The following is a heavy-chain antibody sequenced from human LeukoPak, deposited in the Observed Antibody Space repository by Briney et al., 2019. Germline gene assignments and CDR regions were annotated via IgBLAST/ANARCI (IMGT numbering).Heavy chain of an antibody. CDR2: IYSGGST. V-gene: IGHV3-53*01. Sequence: GGSLRLSCAASGFTVSSNYMSWVRQAPGKGLEWVSVIYSGGSTYYADSVKGRFTISRDNSKNTLYLQMNNLRAEDTAVYYCARDRRERGFREFHYYYYYMDVWGEGTTVTVSS. CDR3: ARDRRERGFREFHYYYYYMDV. CDR1: GFTVSSNY. D-gene: IGHD3-10*01. J-gene: IGHJ6*03.